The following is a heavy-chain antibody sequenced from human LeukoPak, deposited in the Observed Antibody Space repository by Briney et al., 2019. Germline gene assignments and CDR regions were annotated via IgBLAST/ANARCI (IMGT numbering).Heavy chain of an antibody. CDR3: ARRGISGYYYGSSGRWFDP. CDR1: GGSFSGYY. D-gene: IGHD3-22*01. V-gene: IGHV4-34*01. Sequence: SETLSLTCAVYGGSFSGYYWSWIRQPPGKGLEWIGEINHSGSTNYNPSLKSRVTISVDTSKNQLSLKLSSVTAADTAVYYCARRGISGYYYGSSGRWFDPWGQGTLVTVSS. J-gene: IGHJ5*02. CDR2: INHSGST.